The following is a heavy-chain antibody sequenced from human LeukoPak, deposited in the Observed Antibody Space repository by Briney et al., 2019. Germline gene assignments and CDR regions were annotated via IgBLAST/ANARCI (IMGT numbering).Heavy chain of an antibody. D-gene: IGHD5-24*01. J-gene: IGHJ4*02. CDR2: IWYDGSNK. V-gene: IGHV3-33*01. Sequence: GGSLRLSCAASGFTFSSYGMHWVRQAPGKGLEWVAVIWYDGSNKYYADSVKGRFTISRDNSKNTLYLQMNSLRAEDTAVYYCARGALRWLHQSVDHWGQGTLVTVSS. CDR3: ARGALRWLHQSVDH. CDR1: GFTFSSYG.